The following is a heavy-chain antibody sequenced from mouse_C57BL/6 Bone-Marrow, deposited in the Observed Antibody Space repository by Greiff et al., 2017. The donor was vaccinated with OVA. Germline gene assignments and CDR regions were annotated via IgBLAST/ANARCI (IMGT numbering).Heavy chain of an antibody. CDR3: ARYGSWLLLDFDY. CDR1: GFTFTDYY. J-gene: IGHJ2*01. CDR2: IRNKANGYTT. D-gene: IGHD2-3*01. Sequence: EVQRVESGGGLVQPGGSLSLSCAASGFTFTDYYMSWVRQPPGTALEWLGFIRNKANGYTTEYTESVKGRFTISRDNSQSILYLQMNALKTEDSATYYCARYGSWLLLDFDYWGQVTTLTVSS. V-gene: IGHV7-3*01.